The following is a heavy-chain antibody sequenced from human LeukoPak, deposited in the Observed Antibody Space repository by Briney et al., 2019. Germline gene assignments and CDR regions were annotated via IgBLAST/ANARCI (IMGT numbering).Heavy chain of an antibody. V-gene: IGHV3-21*04. Sequence: PGGSLRLSCAASGFTFSSYSMNWVRQAPGKGLEWVSSISSSSNYIYYADSVKGRFTISRDNAKNSLYLQMNSLRTEDTALYYCVRGWELLRYFDYWGQGTLVTVSS. CDR1: GFTFSSYS. J-gene: IGHJ4*02. D-gene: IGHD1-26*01. CDR3: VRGWELLRYFDY. CDR2: ISSSSNYI.